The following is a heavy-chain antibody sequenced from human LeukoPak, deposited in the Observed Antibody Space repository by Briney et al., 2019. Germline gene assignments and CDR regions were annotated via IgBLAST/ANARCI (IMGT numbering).Heavy chain of an antibody. J-gene: IGHJ5*02. V-gene: IGHV4-4*07. CDR3: ARDSTVESEFDP. CDR2: IYTSGST. Sequence: SETLSLTCTVSGGSISSYYSSWIRQPAGKGLEWIGRIYTSGSTNYNPSLKSRVTMSVDTSKNQFSLKLSSVTAADTAVYYCARDSTVESEFDPWGQGTLVTVSS. D-gene: IGHD4-23*01. CDR1: GGSISSYY.